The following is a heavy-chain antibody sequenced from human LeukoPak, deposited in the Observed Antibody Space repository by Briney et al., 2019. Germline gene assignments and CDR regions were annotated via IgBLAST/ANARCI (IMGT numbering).Heavy chain of an antibody. CDR2: IIPIFGTA. J-gene: IGHJ3*02. CDR1: GGTFSSYA. CDR3: ARSESEGAFDI. V-gene: IGHV1-69*13. Sequence: SVKVSCTASGGTFSSYAISWVRQAPGQGLEWMGGIIPIFGTANYAQKFQGRVTITADESTSTDYMELSSLRSEDTAVYYCARSESEGAFDIWGQGTMVTVSS.